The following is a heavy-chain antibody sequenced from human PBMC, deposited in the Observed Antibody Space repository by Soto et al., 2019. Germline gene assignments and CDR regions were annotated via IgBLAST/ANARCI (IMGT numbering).Heavy chain of an antibody. Sequence: QVQLVESGGGVVQPGRSLRLSCAASGFTFSGDGLHWVRQAPGKGLEWVAVISHDGDKKYYADSVKGRFTISRDNSKNTLYLQMSSLAVVDLAVDFCAKVTDYWGQGTLVTVSS. CDR3: AKVTDY. CDR2: ISHDGDKK. J-gene: IGHJ4*02. V-gene: IGHV3-30*18. CDR1: GFTFSGDG.